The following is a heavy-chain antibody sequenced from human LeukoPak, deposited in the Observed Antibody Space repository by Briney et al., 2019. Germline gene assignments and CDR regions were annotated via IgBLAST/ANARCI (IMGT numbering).Heavy chain of an antibody. V-gene: IGHV4-39*01. J-gene: IGHJ4*01. CDR2: IYYSRSA. D-gene: IGHD2-2*01. CDR1: GGSVSSSSYY. Sequence: SETLSLTCTVSGGSVSSSSYYWGWIRQPPGKGLEWIGSIYYSRSAYYNPSLKSRVTISVDTSENQLSLKLSSVTAADTAVYYCARHILGYCSSTSCEYYFDYWGQGTLVTVSS. CDR3: ARHILGYCSSTSCEYYFDY.